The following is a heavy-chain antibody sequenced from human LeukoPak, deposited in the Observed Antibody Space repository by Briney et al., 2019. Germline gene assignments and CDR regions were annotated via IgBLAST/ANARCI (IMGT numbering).Heavy chain of an antibody. CDR1: GFTFSDYT. Sequence: GGSLRLSCAASGFTFSDYTMNWVRQAPGKGLGWVSSISSSSSFIYYLDSVKGRFTISRDNAKSSLYLQMNSLRAEDTAVYFCARRGLDDALDVWGQGTMVSVSS. V-gene: IGHV3-21*04. CDR2: ISSSSSFI. J-gene: IGHJ3*01. CDR3: ARRGLDDALDV.